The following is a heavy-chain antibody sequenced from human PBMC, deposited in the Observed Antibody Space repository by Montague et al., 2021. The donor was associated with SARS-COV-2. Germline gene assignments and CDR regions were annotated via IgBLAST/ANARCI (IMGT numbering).Heavy chain of an antibody. J-gene: IGHJ4*02. CDR1: GFTFSSYW. CDR3: ARDHRQVWFGAPVMERYFDY. Sequence: SLRLSCAASGFTFSSYWMSWVRQAPGKGLEWVANIKQDGSEKYYVDSVKGRFTISRDNAKNSLYLQMNSLRAEDTAVYYCARDHRQVWFGAPVMERYFDYWGREPWSPSPQ. CDR2: IKQDGSEK. D-gene: IGHD3-10*01. V-gene: IGHV3-7*01.